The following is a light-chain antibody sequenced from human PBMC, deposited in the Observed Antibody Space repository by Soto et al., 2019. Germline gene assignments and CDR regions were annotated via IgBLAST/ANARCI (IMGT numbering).Light chain of an antibody. V-gene: IGKV3-11*01. Sequence: EIVLTQSPATLSLSPGERATLSCRASQSVSSYLAWYQQKPGQARRLLIYDASNRATGIPARFSGSGSGTDFPLTISSLEPEDVAGYYCQQRSNWLTFGGGTKVEIK. CDR1: QSVSSY. CDR2: DAS. J-gene: IGKJ4*01. CDR3: QQRSNWLT.